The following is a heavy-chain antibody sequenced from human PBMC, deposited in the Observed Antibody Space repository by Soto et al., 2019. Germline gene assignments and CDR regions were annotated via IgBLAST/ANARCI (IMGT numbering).Heavy chain of an antibody. D-gene: IGHD3-3*01. CDR3: ARILVSDEWIPYFDY. Sequence: QVTLKESGPVLVKPTETLTLTCTVSGFSLSNARMGVSWIRQPPGKALEWLAHIFSNDEKSYSTSLKSRLTISKDTSKSQVVLTMTKMDPVDTATYYCARILVSDEWIPYFDYWGQGTLVTVSS. J-gene: IGHJ4*02. V-gene: IGHV2-26*01. CDR2: IFSNDEK. CDR1: GFSLSNARMG.